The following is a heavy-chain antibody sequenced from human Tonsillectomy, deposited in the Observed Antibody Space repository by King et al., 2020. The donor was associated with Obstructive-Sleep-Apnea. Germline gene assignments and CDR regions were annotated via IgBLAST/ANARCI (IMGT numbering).Heavy chain of an antibody. V-gene: IGHV3-9*01. D-gene: IGHD2-2*01. CDR1: GFTFDDYA. CDR2: ISWKSGSI. J-gene: IGHJ6*02. Sequence: VQLVESGGGLVQPGRSLRLSCTASGFTFDDYAMHWVRQAAGKGLEWVSGISWKSGSIGYADSVKGRFTISRDNAKNSLYLQMNSLRAEDSALYYCVKDIGSSAPQHHYGLDVWGQGTTVTVSS. CDR3: VKDIGSSAPQHHYGLDV.